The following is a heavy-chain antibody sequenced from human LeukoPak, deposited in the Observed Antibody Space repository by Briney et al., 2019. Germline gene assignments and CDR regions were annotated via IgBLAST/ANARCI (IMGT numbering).Heavy chain of an antibody. CDR3: ARDQVKGPLSYNNDWYVPVAYDY. V-gene: IGHV1-18*01. CDR1: GYTFTSYG. D-gene: IGHD3-9*01. Sequence: ASVKVSCKASGYTFTSYGISWVRQAPGQGLEWMGWISAYNGNTNYAQKLQGRVTMTTDTSTSTAYMELRSLRSDDTAVYYCARDQVKGPLSYNNDWYVPVAYDYWGQGTLVTVSS. CDR2: ISAYNGNT. J-gene: IGHJ4*02.